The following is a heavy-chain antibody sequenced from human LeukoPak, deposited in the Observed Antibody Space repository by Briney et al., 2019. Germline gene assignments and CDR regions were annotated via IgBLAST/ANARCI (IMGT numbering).Heavy chain of an antibody. CDR2: IYYSGST. CDR1: GGSISSSSYY. Sequence: PSETLSLTCTVSGGSISSSSYYWGWIRQPPGKGLEWIGSIYYSGSTYYNPSLKSRVTISVDTSKNQFSLKLSSVTAADTAVYYCAREVYSYGLAGLYYFDYWGQGTLVTVSS. J-gene: IGHJ4*02. V-gene: IGHV4-39*02. CDR3: AREVYSYGLAGLYYFDY. D-gene: IGHD5-18*01.